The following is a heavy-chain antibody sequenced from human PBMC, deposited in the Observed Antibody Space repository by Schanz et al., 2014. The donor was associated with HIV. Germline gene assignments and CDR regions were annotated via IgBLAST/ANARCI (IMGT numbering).Heavy chain of an antibody. J-gene: IGHJ6*02. CDR1: GGTFSSYA. Sequence: QVQLVQSGTEVKKPGSSVKVSCKASGGTFSSYAISWVRQAPGQGLEWMGWVNPKSGNTGYAQKFQGRVTMTRNTSISTAYMELRSLRSDATAVYYGARGARYGMDVWGQGTTVTVSS. CDR2: VNPKSGNT. CDR3: ARGARYGMDV. V-gene: IGHV1-8*02.